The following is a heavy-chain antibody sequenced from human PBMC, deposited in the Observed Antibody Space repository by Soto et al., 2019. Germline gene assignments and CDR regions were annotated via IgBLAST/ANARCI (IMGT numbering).Heavy chain of an antibody. CDR2: ISYDGNKK. CDR1: GFILSSYS. V-gene: IGHV3-30-3*01. D-gene: IGHD6-19*01. Sequence: QVQLVESGGGVVQPGRSLRLSCAASGFILSSYSMHWVRQAPGRGLEWVGVISYDGNKKYYRDSVKGRFSISRDTSNNTVNLHMNSLRPEDTAVYYCARSVAVAGLDYWGQGTLVTVS. CDR3: ARSVAVAGLDY. J-gene: IGHJ4*02.